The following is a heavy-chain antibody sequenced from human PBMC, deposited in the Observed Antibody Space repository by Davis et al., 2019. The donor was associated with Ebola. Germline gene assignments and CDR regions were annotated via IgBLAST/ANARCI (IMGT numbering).Heavy chain of an antibody. Sequence: GGSLRLSCAASGFTFSSYAMHWVRQAPGKGLEWVAVISYDGSNKYYADSVKGRFTIPRDNAKNSLYLQMNSLRDEDTAVYYCAILGIAAADRAFDIWGQGTMVTVSS. CDR2: ISYDGSNK. CDR1: GFTFSSYA. D-gene: IGHD6-13*01. CDR3: AILGIAAADRAFDI. V-gene: IGHV3-30-3*01. J-gene: IGHJ3*02.